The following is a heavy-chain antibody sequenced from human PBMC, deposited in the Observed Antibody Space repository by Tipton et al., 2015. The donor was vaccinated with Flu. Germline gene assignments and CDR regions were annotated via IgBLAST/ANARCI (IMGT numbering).Heavy chain of an antibody. V-gene: IGHV3-23*01. J-gene: IGHJ4*02. CDR3: AKETAVAGAGVADY. Sequence: SLRLSCAASGFTFSNYAMTWVRQAPGKGLEWVSAVTGTGDPYYADSVRGRFTISRDNSKNTLYLQMNRLRAEDTAVYYCAKETAVAGAGVADYWGQGTLVTVSS. D-gene: IGHD6-19*01. CDR2: VTGTGDP. CDR1: GFTFSNYA.